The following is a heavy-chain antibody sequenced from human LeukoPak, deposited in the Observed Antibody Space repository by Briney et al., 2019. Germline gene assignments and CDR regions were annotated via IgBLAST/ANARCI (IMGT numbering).Heavy chain of an antibody. J-gene: IGHJ4*02. Sequence: ASVKVSCKASGYTFTSYDINWVRQATGQGLEWMGWMNPNSGNTGYEQKFQGRVTMTRNTSISTAYMELSSLRSEDTAVYYCARGYSERVIAAAGTSDYWGQGTLVTVSS. CDR2: MNPNSGNT. V-gene: IGHV1-8*01. D-gene: IGHD6-13*01. CDR1: GYTFTSYD. CDR3: ARGYSERVIAAAGTSDY.